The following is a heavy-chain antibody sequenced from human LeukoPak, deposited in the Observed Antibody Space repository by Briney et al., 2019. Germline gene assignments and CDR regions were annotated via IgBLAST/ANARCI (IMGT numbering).Heavy chain of an antibody. Sequence: SETLSLTCTVSGGSISSYYWSWIRQPPGKGLDWIGRIYASGSTNYNPSLKSRVSMSIDTSKKQFSLTLTSVTAADTAVYCAAYRVVGGFEPWGQGTLVTVSS. V-gene: IGHV4-4*07. J-gene: IGHJ5*02. CDR1: GGSISSYY. D-gene: IGHD1-26*01. CDR3: AYRVVGGFEP. CDR2: IYASGST.